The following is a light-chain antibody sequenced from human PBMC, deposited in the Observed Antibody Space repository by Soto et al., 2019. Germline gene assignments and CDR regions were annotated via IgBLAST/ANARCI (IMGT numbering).Light chain of an antibody. CDR1: TSNTEVHS. J-gene: IGLJ3*02. CDR2: SDT. CDR3: AAWDDSLSGLV. V-gene: IGLV1-47*02. Sequence: QSVLTQPPSASGTPVQKITISCSGSTSNTEVHSVHWYQQLPGTAPKLLIYSDTQRPSGVPDRFSGSKSGTSAYLGISGLRSEDEAEYFCAAWDDSLSGLVFGGGTKLTVL.